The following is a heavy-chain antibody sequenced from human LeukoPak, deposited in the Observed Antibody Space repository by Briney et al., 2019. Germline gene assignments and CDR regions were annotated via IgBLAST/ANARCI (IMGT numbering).Heavy chain of an antibody. CDR3: ARLNDYIGY. Sequence: PSETLCLTCTVSGGSISSGSYYWSWIRQPAGKGLEWIGRIYTSGSTNYNPSLKSRVTISVDTSKNQFSLKLSSVTAADTAVYYCARLNDYIGYWGQGTLVTVSS. CDR2: IYTSGST. J-gene: IGHJ4*02. V-gene: IGHV4-61*02. CDR1: GGSISSGSYY.